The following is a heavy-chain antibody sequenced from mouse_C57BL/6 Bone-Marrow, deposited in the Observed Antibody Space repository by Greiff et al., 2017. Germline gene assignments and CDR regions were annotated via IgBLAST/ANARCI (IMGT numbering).Heavy chain of an antibody. CDR2: IDPSDSYT. V-gene: IGHV1-50*01. CDR3: AIYFDY. J-gene: IGHJ2*01. CDR1: GYTFTSYW. Sequence: QVQLQQPGAELVKPGASVKLSCKASGYTFTSYWMQWVKQRPGQGLEWIGEIDPSDSYTNYNQKFKGKATLTVDTSSSTAYMKLSSLTSEDSAVYYCAIYFDYWGQGTTLTVSS.